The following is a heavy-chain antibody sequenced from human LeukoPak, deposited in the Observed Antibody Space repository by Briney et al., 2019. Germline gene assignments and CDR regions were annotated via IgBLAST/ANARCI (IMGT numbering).Heavy chain of an antibody. CDR2: ITTYSGLT. V-gene: IGHV1-18*01. CDR1: GYTFINYG. J-gene: IGHJ4*02. Sequence: ASVKVSCKASGYTFINYGFNWVRQAPGQGLEWMGWITTYSGLTHYAQKFQDRVTFSTDRSTTTAFMEMRRLRSDDTAVYYCARDAEGLDSWGQGTLVTVSS. CDR3: ARDAEGLDS.